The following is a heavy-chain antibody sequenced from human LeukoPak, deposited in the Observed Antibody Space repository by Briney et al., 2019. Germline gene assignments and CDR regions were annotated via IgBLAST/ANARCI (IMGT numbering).Heavy chain of an antibody. CDR1: GFTFSRYS. V-gene: IGHV3-21*05. D-gene: IGHD2-2*01. CDR2: ISSSSSYT. CDR3: ARGRGYCSSTSCYERAFDI. Sequence: PGGSLRLSCAASGFTFSRYSMTWVRQAPGKGLEWVSYISSSSSYTNYADSVKVRFTISRDNAKNSLYLQMNSLRAEDTAVYYCARGRGYCSSTSCYERAFDIWGQGTMVTVSS. J-gene: IGHJ3*02.